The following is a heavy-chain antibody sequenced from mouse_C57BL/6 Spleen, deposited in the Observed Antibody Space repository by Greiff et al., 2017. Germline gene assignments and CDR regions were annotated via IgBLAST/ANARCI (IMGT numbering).Heavy chain of an antibody. D-gene: IGHD2-4*01. J-gene: IGHJ2*01. CDR2: ISYDGSN. CDR3: AREGDDYDGYFDY. V-gene: IGHV3-6*01. Sequence: DVHLVESGPGLVKPSQSLSLTCSVTGYSITSGYYWNWIRQFPGNKLEWMGYISYDGSNNYNPSLKNRISITRDTSKNQFFLKLNSVTTEDTATYYCAREGDDYDGYFDYWGQGTTLTVSS. CDR1: GYSITSGYY.